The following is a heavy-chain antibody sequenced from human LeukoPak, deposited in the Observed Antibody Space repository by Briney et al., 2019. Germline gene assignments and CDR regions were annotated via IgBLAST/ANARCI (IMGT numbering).Heavy chain of an antibody. D-gene: IGHD3-3*02. V-gene: IGHV1-2*02. CDR1: GYTFTGYY. CDR2: VNPNSGGT. J-gene: IGHJ6*02. CDR3: ARTCRIFGAKYYGMDV. Sequence: ASVKVTFKATGYTFTGYYLHWVRQPPGQGLEWVGLVNPNSGGTNYAHKFQGRVTITRHTPISKAYMELSRLGSDDTGVYDCARTCRIFGAKYYGMDVWGRGSTVSVCS.